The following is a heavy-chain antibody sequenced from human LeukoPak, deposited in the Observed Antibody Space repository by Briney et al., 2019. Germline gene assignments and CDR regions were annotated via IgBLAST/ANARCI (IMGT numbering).Heavy chain of an antibody. CDR2: INPNSGGT. CDR3: ARDLHGGNSEIGWFDP. CDR1: GYTFTGYY. V-gene: IGHV1-2*02. J-gene: IGHJ5*02. D-gene: IGHD4-23*01. Sequence: ASVKVSCKASGYTFTGYYMHWVRQAPGQGLEWMGWINPNSGGTNYAQKFQGRVTMTRDTSISTAYMELSRLRSDDTAVYYCARDLHGGNSEIGWFDPWGQGTLATVSS.